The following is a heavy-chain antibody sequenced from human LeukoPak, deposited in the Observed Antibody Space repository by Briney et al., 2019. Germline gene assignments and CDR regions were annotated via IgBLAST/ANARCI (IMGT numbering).Heavy chain of an antibody. CDR3: ARDGGDDYFDS. CDR1: GGSISSSNW. J-gene: IGHJ4*02. Sequence: PSETLSPTCAVSGGSISSSNWWSWVRQPPGKGLEWIGEIYHSGSTDYNPSLKSRVTILVDKSRNQFSLDVNSVTAADTAVYYCARDGGDDYFDSWGQGTLVTVSS. D-gene: IGHD2-21*01. CDR2: IYHSGST. V-gene: IGHV4-4*02.